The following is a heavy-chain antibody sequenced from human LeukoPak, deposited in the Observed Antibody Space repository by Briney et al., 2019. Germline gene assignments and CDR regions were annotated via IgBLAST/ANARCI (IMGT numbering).Heavy chain of an antibody. CDR1: GFTFHNYA. V-gene: IGHV3-23*01. J-gene: IGHJ4*02. CDR2: IIGSATSR. Sequence: GGSLRLSCAASGFTFHNYALTWVRQPPGKGLEWVSTIIGSATSRFYAASVEGRFTISRDNSSNTLYLHLSGLRVEDTAVYYCAKHPGPYGANPFNSWGLGVLVTVSS. CDR3: AKHPGPYGANPFNS. D-gene: IGHD4-23*01.